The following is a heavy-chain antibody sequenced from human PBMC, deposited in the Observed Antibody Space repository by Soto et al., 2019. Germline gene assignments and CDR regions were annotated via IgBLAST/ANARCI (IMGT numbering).Heavy chain of an antibody. V-gene: IGHV4-31*03. D-gene: IGHD3-16*01. Sequence: SETLSLTCTVSGGSISSGGYYWSWIRQHPGKGLEWIGYIYYSGSTYYNPSLKSRVTISVDTSKNQFSLKLSSVTAADTAVYYCARDYDNFFDYWGQGTLVTVSS. CDR1: GGSISSGGYY. CDR2: IYYSGST. CDR3: ARDYDNFFDY. J-gene: IGHJ4*02.